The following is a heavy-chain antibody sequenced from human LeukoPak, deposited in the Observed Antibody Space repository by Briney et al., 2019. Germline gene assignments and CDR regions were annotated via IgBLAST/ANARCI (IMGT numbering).Heavy chain of an antibody. V-gene: IGHV4-39*07. CDR3: ARGRAGTTSIVWFDP. D-gene: IGHD1-7*01. J-gene: IGHJ5*02. CDR2: INHSGST. Sequence: SETLSLTCTVSGGSISSSSYYWSWIRQPPGKGLEWIGEINHSGSTNYNPSLKSRVTISVDTSKNQFSLKLSSVTAADTAVYYCARGRAGTTSIVWFDPWGQGTLVTVSS. CDR1: GGSISSSSYY.